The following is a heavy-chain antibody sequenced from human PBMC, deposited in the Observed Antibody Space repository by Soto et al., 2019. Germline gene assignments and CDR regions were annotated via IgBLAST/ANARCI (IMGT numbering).Heavy chain of an antibody. CDR3: ARGDSGTGGWPFPYVDY. Sequence: HEHLVQSGAEVRRPGASLKVSCRASGYTFTDYYIHWVRQAPGQGLEWMGWINPDTGATNYAQNFQAKVTLTSDTSINTASLDLTSLTSDDTAVDYCARGDSGTGGWPFPYVDYWGQGTQVIVSS. CDR1: GYTFTDYY. CDR2: INPDTGAT. J-gene: IGHJ4*01. V-gene: IGHV1-2*02. D-gene: IGHD2-8*02.